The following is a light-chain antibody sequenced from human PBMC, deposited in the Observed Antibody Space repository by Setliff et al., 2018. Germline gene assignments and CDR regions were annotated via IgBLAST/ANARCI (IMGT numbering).Light chain of an antibody. CDR3: CSYTGTSTPYV. CDR1: SSDIGGYKY. V-gene: IGLV2-14*03. Sequence: QSVLTQPASVSGSPGQSITISCTGTSSDIGGYKYVSWYQQYPGQAPKLLIYDVSNRPSGVSNRFSGSKSGNTASLTISGLQAEDEADYYCCSYTGTSTPYVFGTGTKVTVL. J-gene: IGLJ1*01. CDR2: DVS.